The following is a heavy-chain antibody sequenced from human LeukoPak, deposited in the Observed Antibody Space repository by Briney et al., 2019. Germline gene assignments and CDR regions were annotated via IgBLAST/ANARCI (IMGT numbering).Heavy chain of an antibody. D-gene: IGHD3-16*02. CDR2: IYYSGST. CDR3: ARDRISRAYDYVWGSYRYIFDY. J-gene: IGHJ4*02. Sequence: SETLSLTCTVSGGSVSSGSYYWSWIRQPSGKGLEWIVYIYYSGSTNYNPSLKSRVTISVDTSKNQFSLKLSSVTAADTAVYYCARDRISRAYDYVWGSYRYIFDYWGQGTLVTVSS. V-gene: IGHV4-61*01. CDR1: GGSVSSGSYY.